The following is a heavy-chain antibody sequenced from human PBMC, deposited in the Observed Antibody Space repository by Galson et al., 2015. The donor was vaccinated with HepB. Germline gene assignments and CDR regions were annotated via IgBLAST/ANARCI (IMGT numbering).Heavy chain of an antibody. Sequence: SETLSLTCTVSGGSISSSSYYWGWIRQPPGKGLEWIGSIYYSGSTYYNPSLKSRVTISVDTSKNQFSLKLSSVTAADTAVYYCARELVVVPAANFDYWGQGTLVTVSS. CDR2: IYYSGST. J-gene: IGHJ4*02. V-gene: IGHV4-39*07. D-gene: IGHD2-2*01. CDR3: ARELVVVPAANFDY. CDR1: GGSISSSSYY.